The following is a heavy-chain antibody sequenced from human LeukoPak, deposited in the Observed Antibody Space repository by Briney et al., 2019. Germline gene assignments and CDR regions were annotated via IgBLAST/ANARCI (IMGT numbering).Heavy chain of an antibody. Sequence: SETLSLTCAVYGGSFSGYYWSWIRQPPGKGLEWIGEINHSGSTYYNPSLKSRVTISVDTSKNQFSLKLSSVTAADTAVYYCARASYYYDSSGYYYYYMDVWGKGTTVTVSS. J-gene: IGHJ6*03. CDR3: ARASYYYDSSGYYYYYMDV. CDR2: INHSGST. V-gene: IGHV4-34*01. D-gene: IGHD3-22*01. CDR1: GGSFSGYY.